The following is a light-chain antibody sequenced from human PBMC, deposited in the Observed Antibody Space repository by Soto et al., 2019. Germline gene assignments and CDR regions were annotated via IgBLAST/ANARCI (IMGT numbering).Light chain of an antibody. CDR3: SSYTSATTYV. J-gene: IGLJ1*01. CDR1: SSDVGAYNY. CDR2: DVS. Sequence: QSVLTQPASVSGSPGQSITISCTGTSSDVGAYNYDSWYQQYPGEAPKVIIYDVSHRPAGVSNRFSGSKSGNTASLTISGLQTKDEAEYYCSSYTSATTYVFGTGTKVTV. V-gene: IGLV2-14*01.